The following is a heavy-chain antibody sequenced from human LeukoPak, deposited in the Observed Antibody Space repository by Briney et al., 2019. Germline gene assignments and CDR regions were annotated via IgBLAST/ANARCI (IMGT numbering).Heavy chain of an antibody. V-gene: IGHV1-69*01. CDR2: IIPIFGTA. J-gene: IGHJ4*02. Sequence: RASVKVSCKASGGTFSSYAISWVRQAPGQGLEWMGGIIPIFGTANYAQKFQGRVTITADESTSTAYMELSSLRSEDTAVYYCARGGNIAALPGAFDYWGQGTLVTVSS. CDR3: ARGGNIAALPGAFDY. CDR1: GGTFSSYA. D-gene: IGHD6-6*01.